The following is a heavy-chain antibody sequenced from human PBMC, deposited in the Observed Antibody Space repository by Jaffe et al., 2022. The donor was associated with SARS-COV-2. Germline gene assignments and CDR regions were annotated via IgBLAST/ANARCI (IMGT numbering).Heavy chain of an antibody. V-gene: IGHV6-1*01. CDR3: ATVTSSDALHI. CDR1: GDSVSRNGVT. CDR2: TYYKSKWST. Sequence: QVQLQQSGPGLVKPSQTLSLTCAISGDSVSRNGVTWNWIRQSPSRGLEWLGRTYYKSKWSTDYAPSVKSRITINADTSNNQFSLQLNSVTPEDTAVYYCATVTSSDALHIWGQGTLVTVSS. J-gene: IGHJ3*02.